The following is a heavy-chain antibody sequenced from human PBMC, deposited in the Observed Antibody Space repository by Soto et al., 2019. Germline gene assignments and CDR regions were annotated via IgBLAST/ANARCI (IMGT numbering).Heavy chain of an antibody. Sequence: GGSLRLSCAASGFTFSSYGMGWVRQAPGKGLEWVSAISGGGTDTYYADSVKGRFTISRDNSKNTLYLQMNSLRAEDTAVYYCAKEMGAAKPFDYWGQGTLVTVSS. V-gene: IGHV3-23*01. J-gene: IGHJ4*02. CDR3: AKEMGAAKPFDY. CDR1: GFTFSSYG. CDR2: ISGGGTDT. D-gene: IGHD1-26*01.